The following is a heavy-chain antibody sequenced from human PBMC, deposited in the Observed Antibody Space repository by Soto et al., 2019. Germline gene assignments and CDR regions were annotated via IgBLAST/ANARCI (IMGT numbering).Heavy chain of an antibody. CDR1: GGSLSSYY. CDR2: IYYSGST. D-gene: IGHD6-19*01. CDR3: ARGGLGLFDY. J-gene: IGHJ4*02. V-gene: IGHV4-59*01. Sequence: SETLSLTCTVSGGSLSSYYWSWIRQPPGKGLEWIGYIYYSGSTNYNPSLKSRVTISVGTSKNQFSLKLSSVTAADTAVYYCARGGLGLFDYWGQGTLVTVSS.